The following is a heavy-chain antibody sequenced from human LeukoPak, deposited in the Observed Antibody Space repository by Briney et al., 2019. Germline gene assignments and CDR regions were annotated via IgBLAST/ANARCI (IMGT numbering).Heavy chain of an antibody. V-gene: IGHV3-9*01. CDR2: ISWNSGSI. CDR1: GYTFTSYY. D-gene: IGHD2-2*01. J-gene: IGHJ4*02. Sequence: SCKASGYTFTSYYMHWVRQAPGKGLEWVSGISWNSGSIGYADSVKGRFTISRDNAKNSLYLQMNSLRAEDTALYYCAKGDDIVVVPAAVDYWGQGTLVTVSS. CDR3: AKGDDIVVVPAAVDY.